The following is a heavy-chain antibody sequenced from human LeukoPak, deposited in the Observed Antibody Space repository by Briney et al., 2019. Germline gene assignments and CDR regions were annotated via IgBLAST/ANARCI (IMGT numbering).Heavy chain of an antibody. CDR2: IYYSGST. Sequence: SETLSLTCTVSGGSISSYYWSWIRQPPGKGLEWIGYIYYSGSTNYNPSLKSRVTVSVDTSKNQFSLKLSSVTAADTAVYYCARELGYGSGKYNWFDPWGQGTLVTVSS. J-gene: IGHJ5*02. CDR1: GGSISSYY. V-gene: IGHV4-59*01. CDR3: ARELGYGSGKYNWFDP. D-gene: IGHD3-10*01.